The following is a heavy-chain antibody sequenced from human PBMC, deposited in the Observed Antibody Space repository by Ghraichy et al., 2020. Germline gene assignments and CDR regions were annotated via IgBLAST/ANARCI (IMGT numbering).Heavy chain of an antibody. V-gene: IGHV4-59*01. CDR3: ARGREPLPRWGY. Sequence: SQTLSLTCTVSGGSISSYYWSWIRQPPGKGLEWIGYIYYSGSTNYNPSLKSRVTISVDTSKNQFSLKLSSVTAADTAVYYCARGREPLPRWGYWGQGTLVTVSS. D-gene: IGHD1-26*01. CDR2: IYYSGST. CDR1: GGSISSYY. J-gene: IGHJ4*02.